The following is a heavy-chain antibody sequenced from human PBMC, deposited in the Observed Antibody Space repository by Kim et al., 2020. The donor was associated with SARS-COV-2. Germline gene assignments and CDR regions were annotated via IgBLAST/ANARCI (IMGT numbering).Heavy chain of an antibody. J-gene: IGHJ4*02. V-gene: IGHV4-61*02. CDR3: ARAEVGAPPNY. CDR1: GGSISSGSYY. Sequence: SETLSLTCTVSGGSISSGSYYWSWIRQPAGKGLEWIGRIYTSGSTNYNPSLKSRVTISVDTSKNQFSLKLSSVTAADTAVYYCARAEVGAPPNYWGQGTLVTVSS. CDR2: IYTSGST. D-gene: IGHD1-26*01.